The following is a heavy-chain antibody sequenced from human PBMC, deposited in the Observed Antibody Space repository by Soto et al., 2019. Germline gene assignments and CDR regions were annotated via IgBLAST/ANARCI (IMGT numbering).Heavy chain of an antibody. CDR3: ARKAGGGNYYILDF. D-gene: IGHD2-15*01. V-gene: IGHV1-69*01. CDR2: IIPILTTA. CDR1: GDSFSSYA. J-gene: IGHJ4*02. Sequence: QVQVVQSGAEVKKPGSSVKVSCKVSGDSFSSYAISWVRQAPGQGLEWMGGIIPILTTANYAQKFQDRVTITADESTCTAYMEVSSLTSEDTAVYYCARKAGGGNYYILDFCGQGTLVTVSS.